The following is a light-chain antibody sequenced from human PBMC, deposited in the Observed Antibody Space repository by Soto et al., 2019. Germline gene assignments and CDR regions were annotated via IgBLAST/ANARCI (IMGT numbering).Light chain of an antibody. V-gene: IGKV1-5*03. CDR3: QQYHSYSWT. CDR2: KAS. J-gene: IGKJ1*01. CDR1: QTISTW. Sequence: DIKMTQSPSTLSASLRDRVTITCRASQTISTWLAWYQQKPGKAPNLLIYKASSLESGVPPRFSGSGSGTEFTLTISSLQPDDFATYYCQQYHSYSWTLGQGTKVDIK.